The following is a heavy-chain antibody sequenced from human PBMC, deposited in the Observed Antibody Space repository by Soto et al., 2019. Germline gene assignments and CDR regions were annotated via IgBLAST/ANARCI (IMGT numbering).Heavy chain of an antibody. CDR3: VRDRRIYYSDTHDEFVASDYEV. CDR1: GGIFGSHG. Sequence: QVQLIQSEAEVKKPGSSVRVSCTASGGIFGSHGFSWVRQAPGQRLEWVGGFIPIFRTLTYTEKFQARVRNAADESTNTVYLDLSRLTSEDTAVYYCVRDRRIYYSDTHDEFVASDYEVWGQGTMVSVSS. D-gene: IGHD3-22*01. J-gene: IGHJ3*01. V-gene: IGHV1-69*01. CDR2: FIPIFRTL.